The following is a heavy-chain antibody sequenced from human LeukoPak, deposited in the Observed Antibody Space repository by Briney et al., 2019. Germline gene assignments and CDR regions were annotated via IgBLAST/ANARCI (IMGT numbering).Heavy chain of an antibody. CDR2: ISYDGSNE. D-gene: IGHD2-15*01. J-gene: IGHJ4*02. CDR1: GFTFSSYV. V-gene: IGHV3-30*04. Sequence: GGSLRLSCAASGFTFSSYVMHWVRQAPGKGLEWVTIISYDGSNEYYADSVKGRFTISRDNAKNSLYLQMNSLRAEDTAVYYCARAGYCSSGTCYSGDYWGQGTLVTVSS. CDR3: ARAGYCSSGTCYSGDY.